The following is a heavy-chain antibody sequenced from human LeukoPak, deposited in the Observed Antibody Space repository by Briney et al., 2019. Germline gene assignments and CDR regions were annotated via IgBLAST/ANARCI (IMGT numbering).Heavy chain of an antibody. J-gene: IGHJ3*02. CDR1: GGSFSGYY. Sequence: PSETLSLTCAAYGGSFSGYYWSWIRQPPGKGLEWIGEINHSGSTNYNPSLKSRVTISVDMSKNQFSLKLSSVTAADTAVYYCAGRMDSDAFDIWGQGTMVTVSS. D-gene: IGHD2-15*01. CDR3: AGRMDSDAFDI. V-gene: IGHV4-34*01. CDR2: INHSGST.